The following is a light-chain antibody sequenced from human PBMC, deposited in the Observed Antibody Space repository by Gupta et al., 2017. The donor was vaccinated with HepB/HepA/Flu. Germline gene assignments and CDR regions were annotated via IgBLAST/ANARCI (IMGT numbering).Light chain of an antibody. CDR2: YKSDSDK. CDR1: SGINVGTYN. CDR3: MIWHSSAWV. V-gene: IGLV5-45*02. J-gene: IGLJ3*02. Sequence: LTCTLRSGINVGTYNIYWYQQKPGSPPHYLLRYKSDSDKQQGSGVPSRFSGSKDASANAGILLISGLQSEDEADYYCMIWHSSAWVFGGGTKLTVL.